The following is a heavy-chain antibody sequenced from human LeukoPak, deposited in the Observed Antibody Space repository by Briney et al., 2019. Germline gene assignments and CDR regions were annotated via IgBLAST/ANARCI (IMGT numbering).Heavy chain of an antibody. CDR1: GVSLRGYY. CDR2: ISHEGDS. J-gene: IGHJ6*03. D-gene: IGHD1-7*01. V-gene: IGHV4-34*01. Sequence: SQTLSLTCAVYGVSLRGYYWSWIRQSPEKGLEWIGEISHEGDSIYNPSLKSRLTLSVDMSKNQFSLNLRSVTAADTAVYYCARGRNFVSDFYFDVGGKGTTVIVSS. CDR3: ARGRNFVSDFYFDV.